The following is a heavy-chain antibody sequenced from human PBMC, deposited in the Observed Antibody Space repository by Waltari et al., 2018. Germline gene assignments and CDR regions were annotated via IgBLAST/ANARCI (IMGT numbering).Heavy chain of an antibody. Sequence: EVQLLQSGGGLVQPGGSLRLSCAASGFTFRNYAMSWVRQAPGRGLEWLSAIISGSCTSTYYADSVKGRVTISRDNSQNTVHLQMNSLRAEDTAVYYCSRDRVGRSGGYDLSDYWGQGTLVTVSS. J-gene: IGHJ4*02. D-gene: IGHD5-12*01. V-gene: IGHV3-23*01. CDR2: ISGSCTST. CDR3: SRDRVGRSGGYDLSDY. CDR1: GFTFRNYA.